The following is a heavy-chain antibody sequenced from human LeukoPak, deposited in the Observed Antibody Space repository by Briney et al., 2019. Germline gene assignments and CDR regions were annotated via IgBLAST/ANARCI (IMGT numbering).Heavy chain of an antibody. V-gene: IGHV3-48*01. CDR3: AKVHQFGVVIIPNRYFDY. Sequence: GGSLRLSCAASGFTFSTFSMNWVRRAPGKGLEWVSYISTGSSTIHYADSVKGRFTISRDNSKNTLYLQMNSLRAEDTAVYYCAKVHQFGVVIIPNRYFDYWGQGTLVTVSS. J-gene: IGHJ4*02. CDR2: ISTGSSTI. CDR1: GFTFSTFS. D-gene: IGHD3-3*01.